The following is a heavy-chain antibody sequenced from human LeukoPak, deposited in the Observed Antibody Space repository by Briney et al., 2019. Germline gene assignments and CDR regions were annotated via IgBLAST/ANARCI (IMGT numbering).Heavy chain of an antibody. V-gene: IGHV3-23*01. J-gene: IGHJ4*02. D-gene: IGHD5-18*01. CDR2: ISSGGAGT. CDR3: ARTTSVDTVMIDY. CDR1: VFTFSNSA. Sequence: GGSLRLSCAASVFTFSNSAMNWVRQAPGKGLEWVSTISSGGAGTYYADSVKGRFTISRDNSKNTLYLQMNSLSAEDTAVYYCARTTSVDTVMIDYWGQGTLVTVSS.